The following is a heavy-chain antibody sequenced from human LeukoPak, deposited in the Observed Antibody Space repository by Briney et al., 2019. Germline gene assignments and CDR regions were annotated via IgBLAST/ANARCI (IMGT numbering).Heavy chain of an antibody. CDR2: INPNSGGT. J-gene: IGHJ5*02. V-gene: IGHV1-2*02. CDR1: GYTFTGYY. Sequence: ASVKVSCKASGYTFTGYYLQWVRQAPGQGLEWMGWINPNSGGTNYAQKFQGRVTMTRDTSMSAAYMEISRLTYDDTAVYYCGRGIQSFDPWGQGTLVTVSS. CDR3: GRGIQSFDP.